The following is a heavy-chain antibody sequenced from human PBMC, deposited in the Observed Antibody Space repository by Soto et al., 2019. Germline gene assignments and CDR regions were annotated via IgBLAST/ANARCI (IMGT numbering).Heavy chain of an antibody. CDR3: ARYCSSTSCYALRGYYYYYYGMDV. D-gene: IGHD2-2*01. CDR2: ISSSSSYI. V-gene: IGHV3-21*01. J-gene: IGHJ6*02. CDR1: GFTFSSYA. Sequence: LRLSCAASGFTFSSYAMSWVRQAPGKGLEWVSSISSSSSYIYYADSVKGRFTISRDNAKNSLYLQMNSLRAEDTAVYYCARYCSSTSCYALRGYYYYYYGMDVWGQGTTVTVSS.